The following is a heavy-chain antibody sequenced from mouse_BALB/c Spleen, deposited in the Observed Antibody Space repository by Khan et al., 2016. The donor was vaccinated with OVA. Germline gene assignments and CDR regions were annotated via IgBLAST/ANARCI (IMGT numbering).Heavy chain of an antibody. D-gene: IGHD1-2*01. CDR2: ISYSGST. CDR3: ARTARIKY. CDR1: GYSITSGYG. V-gene: IGHV3-2*02. Sequence: EVQLQESGPGLVKPSQSLSLTCTVTGYSITSGYGWNWIRQFPGNKLEWMGYISYSGSTNYNQSLKSRISITRDTSKNQFFLQLNSMTTEDTATYYCARTARIKYWRQGTTLTVSS. J-gene: IGHJ2*01.